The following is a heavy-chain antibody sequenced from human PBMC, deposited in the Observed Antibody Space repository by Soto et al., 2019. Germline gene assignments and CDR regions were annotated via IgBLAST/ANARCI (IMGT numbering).Heavy chain of an antibody. D-gene: IGHD3-16*02. CDR1: GGSISSSSYY. J-gene: IGHJ4*02. Sequence: SETLSLTCTVSGGSISSSSYYWGWIRQPPGKGLEWIGSIYYSGSTYYNPSLKSRVTISVDTSKNQFSLKLSSVTAADTAVYYCARRPLYDYIWGSYRPSPSYYFDYWGQGTLVTVSS. CDR3: ARRPLYDYIWGSYRPSPSYYFDY. V-gene: IGHV4-39*01. CDR2: IYYSGST.